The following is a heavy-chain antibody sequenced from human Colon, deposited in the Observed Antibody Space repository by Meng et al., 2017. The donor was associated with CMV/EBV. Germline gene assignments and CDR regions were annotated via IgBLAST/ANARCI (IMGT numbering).Heavy chain of an antibody. CDR2: SYDAGPT. D-gene: IGHD3-9*01. CDR3: ARQVRLDGRFDY. J-gene: IGHJ4*02. Sequence: GGSLRLSCTASEFTVSESYMNWVRQAPGKGLEWVGVSYDAGPTDTAGSAKGRFTISRDNSKNTLFLQMNSLRPEDTAVYYCARQVRLDGRFDYWGQGTLVTVSS. V-gene: IGHV3-53*05. CDR1: EFTVSESY.